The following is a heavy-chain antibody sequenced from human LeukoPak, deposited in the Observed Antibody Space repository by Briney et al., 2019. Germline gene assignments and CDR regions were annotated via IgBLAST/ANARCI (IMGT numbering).Heavy chain of an antibody. CDR1: GYTLTEVS. Sequence: ASVKVSCKVSGYTLTEVSMHWVRQAPGKGLESMGGFDPEDGETIYAQKFQGRVTMTEDTSTDTAYMELSSLRSEDTAVYYCATILSDYDSSGYLGAFDIWGQGTMVTVSS. J-gene: IGHJ3*02. CDR2: FDPEDGET. D-gene: IGHD3-22*01. V-gene: IGHV1-24*01. CDR3: ATILSDYDSSGYLGAFDI.